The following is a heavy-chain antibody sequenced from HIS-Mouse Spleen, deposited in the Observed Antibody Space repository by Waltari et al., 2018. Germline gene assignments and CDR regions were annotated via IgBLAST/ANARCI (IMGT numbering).Heavy chain of an antibody. CDR2: IYYSGST. Sequence: QLQLQESGPGLVKPSETLSLTCTVSGGSISSSSYHLGWIRQPPGKGLEWIGSIYYSGSTYYNPSLKSRVTISVDTSKNQFSLKLSSVTAADTAVYYCAPHRRGFFDYWGQGTLVTVSS. J-gene: IGHJ4*02. CDR1: GGSISSSSYH. D-gene: IGHD3-16*01. CDR3: APHRRGFFDY. V-gene: IGHV4-39*01.